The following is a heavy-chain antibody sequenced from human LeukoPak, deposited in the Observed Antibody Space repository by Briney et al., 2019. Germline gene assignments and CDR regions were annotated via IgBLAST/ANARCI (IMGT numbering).Heavy chain of an antibody. J-gene: IGHJ5*02. CDR2: INPNSGGT. CDR1: GYTFTGYY. Sequence: GASVKVSCKASGYTFTGYYMHWVRQAPGQGLEWMGWINPNSGGTNYAQKIQGRVTMTRDTSISTAYMELSRLRSDDTAVYYCARDTDFWSGYEGWFDPWGQGTLVTVSS. V-gene: IGHV1-2*02. D-gene: IGHD3-3*01. CDR3: ARDTDFWSGYEGWFDP.